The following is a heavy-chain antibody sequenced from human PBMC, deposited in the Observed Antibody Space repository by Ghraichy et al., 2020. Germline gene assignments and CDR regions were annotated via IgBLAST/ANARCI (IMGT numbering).Heavy chain of an antibody. CDR2: ISSSDGHI. J-gene: IGHJ4*02. D-gene: IGHD3-22*01. CDR1: GFTFSSFE. V-gene: IGHV3-48*03. Sequence: GGSLRLSCVASGFTFSSFEMNWVRQAPGKGLEWVSYISSSDGHIYYADSVNGRFTISRDNAKNSLYLQMNNLRVEDTAVYYCAREANYYNSSGSNYLDYWGQGTLVTVSS. CDR3: AREANYYNSSGSNYLDY.